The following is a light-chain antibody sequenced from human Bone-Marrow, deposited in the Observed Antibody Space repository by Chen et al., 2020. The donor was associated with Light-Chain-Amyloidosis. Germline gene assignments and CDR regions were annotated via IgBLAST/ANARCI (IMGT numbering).Light chain of an antibody. CDR1: SSDVGGDNH. Sequence: QSALTQPASVSGSPGQSITIPCTGTSSDVGGDNHVSWYQQHPDKAPKLIIYEVTNRPSWVPDRFSGSKSDNTASLTISGLQTEDEADYFCSSYTITNTLVFGGGTRVTVL. V-gene: IGLV2-14*01. J-gene: IGLJ1*01. CDR2: EVT. CDR3: SSYTITNTLV.